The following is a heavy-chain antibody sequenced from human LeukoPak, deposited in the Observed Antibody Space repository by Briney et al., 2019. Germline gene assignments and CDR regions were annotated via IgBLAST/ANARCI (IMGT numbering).Heavy chain of an antibody. Sequence: VASVKVSCKASGYTFTSYGISWVRQAPGQGLEWMGWISAYNGNTNYAQKLQGRVTMTTDTSTSTAYMELRSLRSDDTAVYYCARDGAYGWGYYYDSSGSPYWGQGTLVTVSS. D-gene: IGHD3-22*01. CDR1: GYTFTSYG. CDR3: ARDGAYGWGYYYDSSGSPY. CDR2: ISAYNGNT. J-gene: IGHJ4*02. V-gene: IGHV1-18*01.